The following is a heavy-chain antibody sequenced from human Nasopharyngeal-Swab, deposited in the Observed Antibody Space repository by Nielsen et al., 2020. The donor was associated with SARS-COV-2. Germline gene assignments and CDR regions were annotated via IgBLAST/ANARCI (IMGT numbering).Heavy chain of an antibody. CDR2: ISSSSSYI. CDR3: ARDLRYCSGGSCYD. Sequence: GESLKISCAASGFTFSSYNMNWVRQAPGKGLEWVSSISSSSSYIYYADSVKGRFTISRDNAKNSLYLQMNSLRAEDTAVYYCARDLRYCSGGSCYDWGQGTLVTVSS. V-gene: IGHV3-21*01. D-gene: IGHD2-15*01. CDR1: GFTFSSYN. J-gene: IGHJ4*02.